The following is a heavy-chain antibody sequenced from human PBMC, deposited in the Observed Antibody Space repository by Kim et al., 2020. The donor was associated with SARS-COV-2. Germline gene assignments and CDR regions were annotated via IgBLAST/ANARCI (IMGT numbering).Heavy chain of an antibody. Sequence: GESLKISCKGSGYSFTSYWIGWVRQMPGKGLEWMGIIYPGDSDTRYSPSFQGQVTISADKSISTAYLQWSSLKASDTAMYYCARLGKGVGAARPPSYFDYWGQGTLVTVSS. D-gene: IGHD6-6*01. V-gene: IGHV5-51*01. J-gene: IGHJ4*02. CDR1: GYSFTSYW. CDR3: ARLGKGVGAARPPSYFDY. CDR2: IYPGDSDT.